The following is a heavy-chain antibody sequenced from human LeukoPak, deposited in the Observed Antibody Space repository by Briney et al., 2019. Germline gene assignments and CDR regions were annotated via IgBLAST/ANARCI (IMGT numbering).Heavy chain of an antibody. CDR1: GYSISSGYY. V-gene: IGHV4-38-2*01. J-gene: IGHJ5*02. Sequence: PSETLSLTCAVSGYSISSGYYWGWIRQPPGKGLEWIANIYHSGSTYYNPSLKSRITISVDTSKNQFSLKLSSVTAADTAAYYCARPLSYGSWFDPWGQGTLVTVSS. CDR2: IYHSGST. CDR3: ARPLSYGSWFDP. D-gene: IGHD4-17*01.